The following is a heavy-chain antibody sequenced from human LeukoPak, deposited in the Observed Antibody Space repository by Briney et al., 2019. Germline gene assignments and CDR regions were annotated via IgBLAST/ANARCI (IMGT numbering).Heavy chain of an antibody. CDR1: GGSISSGGYS. D-gene: IGHD5-18*01. J-gene: IGHJ4*02. CDR3: AKSRGYNYGSWDQYFDY. V-gene: IGHV4-30-2*01. CDR2: IYHSGST. Sequence: PSQTLSLTCAVSGGSISSGGYSWSWIRQPPGKGLEWIGYIYHSGSTYYNPSLKSRVTISVDRSKNQFSLKLSSVTAADTAVYYCAKSRGYNYGSWDQYFDYWGQGTLVTVSS.